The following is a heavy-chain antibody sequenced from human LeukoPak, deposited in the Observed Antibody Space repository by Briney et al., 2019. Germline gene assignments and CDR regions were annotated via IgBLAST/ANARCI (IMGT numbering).Heavy chain of an antibody. CDR1: GGSISSYY. CDR2: IYYSGST. V-gene: IGHV4-59*01. Sequence: PSETLSLTCTVSGGSISSYYWSWIRQPPGKGLEWIGYIYYSGSTNYNPSLKSRVTISVDTSKNQFSLKLSSVTAADTAVYYCARSTYDYEDYRGQGTLVTVSS. D-gene: IGHD4-17*01. J-gene: IGHJ4*02. CDR3: ARSTYDYEDY.